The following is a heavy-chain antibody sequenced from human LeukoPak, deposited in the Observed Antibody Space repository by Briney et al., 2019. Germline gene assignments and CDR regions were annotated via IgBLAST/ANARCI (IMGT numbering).Heavy chain of an antibody. CDR3: ERDGVAENLFHH. J-gene: IGHJ1*01. CDR2: INHSGST. D-gene: IGHD2-15*01. Sequence: KPSETLSLTCAAYGGSFSGYYLSWIRQPPGKGLEWIGEINHSGSTNYNPSLKSRLTISGDTSKNQLALKLSPMTHADTAVYYCERDGVAENLFHHWGQGTLVTVSS. V-gene: IGHV4-34*01. CDR1: GGSFSGYY.